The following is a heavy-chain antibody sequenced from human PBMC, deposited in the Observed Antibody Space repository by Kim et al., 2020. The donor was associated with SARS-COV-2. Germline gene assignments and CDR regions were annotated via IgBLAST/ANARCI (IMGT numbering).Heavy chain of an antibody. J-gene: IGHJ4*02. Sequence: YAQRLQGRVTMTTDTSTNTASMELRYLRPDDTAVYYCAREYKVYATDPFEYWGQGTLVTVSS. CDR3: AREYKVYATDPFEY. D-gene: IGHD1-20*01. V-gene: IGHV1-18*01.